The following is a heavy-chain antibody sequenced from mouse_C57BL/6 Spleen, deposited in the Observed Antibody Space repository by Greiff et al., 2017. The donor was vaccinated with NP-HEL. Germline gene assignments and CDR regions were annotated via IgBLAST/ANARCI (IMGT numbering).Heavy chain of an antibody. Sequence: EVKVVESGGGLVKPGGSLKLSCAASGFTFSDYGMHWVRQAPEKGLEWVAYISSGSSNIYYADTVKGRFTISRDNAKNTLFLQMTSLRSEDTAMYYCAITGPYWYFDVWGTGTTVTVSS. D-gene: IGHD4-1*01. CDR3: AITGPYWYFDV. CDR2: ISSGSSNI. V-gene: IGHV5-17*01. J-gene: IGHJ1*03. CDR1: GFTFSDYG.